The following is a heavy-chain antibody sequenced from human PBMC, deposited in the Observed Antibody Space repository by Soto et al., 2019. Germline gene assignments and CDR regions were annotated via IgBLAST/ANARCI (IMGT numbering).Heavy chain of an antibody. CDR1: GYTLTELS. Sequence: ASVKVSCKVSGYTLTELSMHWVRQAPGKGLEWMGGFDPEDGETIYAQKFQGRVTMTEDTSTDTAYMELSSLRSEDTAVYYCATWGVATDLPLILDRMDVWGQGTTVTVSS. CDR2: FDPEDGET. CDR3: ATWGVATDLPLILDRMDV. J-gene: IGHJ6*02. D-gene: IGHD5-12*01. V-gene: IGHV1-24*01.